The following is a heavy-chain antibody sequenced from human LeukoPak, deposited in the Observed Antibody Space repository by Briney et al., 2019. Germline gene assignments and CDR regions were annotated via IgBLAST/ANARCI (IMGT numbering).Heavy chain of an antibody. CDR1: VGSISSHY. J-gene: IGHJ5*02. Sequence: PSETLSLTCTVSVGSISSHYWSWIRQTPGKGQEWIGYISYSGGTNYNPSSKSRVTISVDTSKSQFSLKLTSVTAADTAVYYCARLKDLWFDPWGQGTLVTVSS. CDR2: ISYSGGT. D-gene: IGHD2-15*01. V-gene: IGHV4-59*11. CDR3: ARLKDLWFDP.